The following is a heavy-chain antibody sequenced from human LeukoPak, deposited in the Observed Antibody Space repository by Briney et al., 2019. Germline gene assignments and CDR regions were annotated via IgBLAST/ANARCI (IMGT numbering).Heavy chain of an antibody. CDR2: LHSSGST. D-gene: IGHD4-17*01. V-gene: IGHV4-4*07. Sequence: SETLSLTCTVSGGSISSYYWNWIRQPAGKGLEWIARLHSSGSTYHNPSLKSRITTSVDRSKNQFSLRLSSVTAADTAVYYCARDRTVTGDAFDIWGQGTMVTVSS. CDR1: GGSISSYY. J-gene: IGHJ3*02. CDR3: ARDRTVTGDAFDI.